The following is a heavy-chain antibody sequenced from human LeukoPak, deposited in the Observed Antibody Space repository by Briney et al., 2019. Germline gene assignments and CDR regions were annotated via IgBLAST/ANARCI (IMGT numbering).Heavy chain of an antibody. CDR3: ARDLASVGSYCDY. J-gene: IGHJ4*02. CDR2: ILNDGSNA. CDR1: GLSLRIKG. V-gene: IGHV3-33*05. Sequence: AGYLRLSCAASGLSLRIKGMHWVRQATGKGLEWVALILNDGSNAYYADSVKGQFTISRDNSKNTLYLHMNSLRGEDTAVYFCARDLASVGSYCDYWGQGTLVTVSS. D-gene: IGHD1-26*01.